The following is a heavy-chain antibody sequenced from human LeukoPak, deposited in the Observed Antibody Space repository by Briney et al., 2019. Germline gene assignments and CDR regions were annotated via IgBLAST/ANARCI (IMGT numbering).Heavy chain of an antibody. CDR1: GFTFDDYA. CDR2: ISWNSGSI. V-gene: IGHV3-9*01. J-gene: IGHJ4*02. CDR3: AKDISRVY. Sequence: GRSLRLSCAASGFTFDDYAMHWVRQAPGKGLEWVSGISWNSGSIGYADSVKGRFAISRDNAKNSLYLQMNSLRAEDTALYYCAKDISRVYWGQGTLVTVSS.